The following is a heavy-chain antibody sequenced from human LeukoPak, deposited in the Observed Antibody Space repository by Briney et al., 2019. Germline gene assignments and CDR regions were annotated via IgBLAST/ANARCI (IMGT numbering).Heavy chain of an antibody. CDR1: GFTFSSYW. CDR2: IKQDGSEK. CDR3: ARALRYTWSSWYKKRAYYFDY. Sequence: GGSLRLSCAASGFTFSSYWMSWVRQAPGKGLEWVANIKQDGSEKYYVDSVKGRFTISRDNAKNSLYPQMNSLRAEDTAVYYCARALRYTWSSWYKKRAYYFDYWGQGTLVTVSS. D-gene: IGHD6-13*01. V-gene: IGHV3-7*03. J-gene: IGHJ4*02.